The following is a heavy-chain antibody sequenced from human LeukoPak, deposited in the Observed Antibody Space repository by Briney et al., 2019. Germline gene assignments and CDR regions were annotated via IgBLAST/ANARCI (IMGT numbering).Heavy chain of an antibody. V-gene: IGHV1-69*02. Sequence: SVKVSCKASGGTFSSYTISWVRQAPGQGLEWMGRIIPILGIANYAQKFQGRVTITADKSTSTAYMELSSLRSEDTAVYYCARAFQGARGYSYGLPFDYWGQGTLVTVSS. CDR2: IIPILGIA. D-gene: IGHD5-18*01. J-gene: IGHJ4*02. CDR1: GGTFSSYT. CDR3: ARAFQGARGYSYGLPFDY.